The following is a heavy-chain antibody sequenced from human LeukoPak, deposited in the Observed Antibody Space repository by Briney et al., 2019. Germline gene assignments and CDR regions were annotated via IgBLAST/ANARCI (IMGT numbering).Heavy chain of an antibody. CDR2: IYYSGST. J-gene: IGHJ6*02. Sequence: SETLSLTCTVSGGSISSHYWSWIRQPPGKGLEWIGYIYYSGSTNYNPSLKSRVTISVDTSKNQFSLKLSSVTAADTAVYYCARDSARTTGYYYYGMDVWGQGTTVTVSS. CDR1: GGSISSHY. CDR3: ARDSARTTGYYYYGMDV. V-gene: IGHV4-59*11. D-gene: IGHD1-1*01.